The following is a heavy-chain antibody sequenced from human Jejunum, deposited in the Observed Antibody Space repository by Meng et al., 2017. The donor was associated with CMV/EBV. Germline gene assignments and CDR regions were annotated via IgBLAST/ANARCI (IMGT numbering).Heavy chain of an antibody. Sequence: GASGFTFSSYGMHWVRQTPGKGLGWVAFIRSDGSNICYADSVKGRFTISRDNSKNTVYLQMNSLRGEDTAMYYCANVRFLEWPTPDYWGQGTLVTVSS. V-gene: IGHV3-30*02. CDR3: ANVRFLEWPTPDY. CDR1: GFTFSSYG. J-gene: IGHJ4*02. CDR2: IRSDGSNI. D-gene: IGHD3-3*01.